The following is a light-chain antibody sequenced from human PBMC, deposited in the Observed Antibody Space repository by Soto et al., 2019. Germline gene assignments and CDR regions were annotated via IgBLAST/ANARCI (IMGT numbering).Light chain of an antibody. CDR1: QSVSNNY. CDR3: LQYGGSPRT. J-gene: IGKJ1*01. Sequence: EIVLTQSPGTLSLSPGERATLSCRASQSVSNNYLAWYQQRPGQAPRLLIYGASSRATGIPDRFSGSGSGIDFTLTISRLEPEDFAVYYCLQYGGSPRTFGQGTKVETK. CDR2: GAS. V-gene: IGKV3-20*01.